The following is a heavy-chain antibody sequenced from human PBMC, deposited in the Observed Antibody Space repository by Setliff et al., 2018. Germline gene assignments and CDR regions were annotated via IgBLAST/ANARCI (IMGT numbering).Heavy chain of an antibody. Sequence: GGSLRLSCAASGFSLSSYWMHWVRQGPGKGLVWVARINSDESRTNYAGSVKGRFTISRDNAKNTVYLQMNSLRAEDTAVYYCARDREGDGNYYMDVWGKGTTVTVSS. V-gene: IGHV3-74*01. CDR3: ARDREGDGNYYMDV. J-gene: IGHJ6*03. D-gene: IGHD1-1*01. CDR1: GFSLSSYW. CDR2: INSDESRT.